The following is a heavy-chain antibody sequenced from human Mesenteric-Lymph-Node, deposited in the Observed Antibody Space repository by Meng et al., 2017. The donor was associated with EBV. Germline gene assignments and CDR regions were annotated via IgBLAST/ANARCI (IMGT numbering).Heavy chain of an antibody. CDR3: ARDDNYGEGIS. J-gene: IGHJ5*02. CDR2: ISNGGGAT. CDR1: GFTFSSYA. Sequence: EVQLLESGGGLVQPGGSLRLSCSASGFTFSSYAMTWVRQAPGKGLEWVSVISNGGGATYYADSVKGRFIISRDNSKSTLYLQMNSLRAEDTAVYYCARDDNYGEGISWGQGTLVTVSS. V-gene: IGHV3-23*01. D-gene: IGHD4-17*01.